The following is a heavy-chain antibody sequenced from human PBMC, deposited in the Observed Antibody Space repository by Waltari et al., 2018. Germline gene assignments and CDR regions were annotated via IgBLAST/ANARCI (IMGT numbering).Heavy chain of an antibody. D-gene: IGHD3-22*01. CDR1: GGTFSSYT. V-gene: IGHV1-69*02. J-gene: IGHJ4*02. CDR3: ARPPLSYYYDSSGSPYFGY. Sequence: QVQLVQSGAEVKKPGSSVKVSCKASGGTFSSYTISWVRQAPGPGLDWMGRIIPSLGIANYAQKFQGRVTITADKSTSTAYMELSSLRSEDTAVYYCARPPLSYYYDSSGSPYFGYWGQGTLVTISS. CDR2: IIPSLGIA.